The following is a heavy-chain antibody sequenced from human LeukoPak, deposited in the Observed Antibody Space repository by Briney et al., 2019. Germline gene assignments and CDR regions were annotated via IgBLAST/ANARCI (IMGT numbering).Heavy chain of an antibody. J-gene: IGHJ3*02. CDR2: ISAYNGNT. CDR1: GYTFTGYN. CDR3: ASLKNSYDSSGYLVTDAFDI. Sequence: ASVKVSCKASGYTFTGYNLHWVRQAPGQGLEWKGWISAYNGNTNYEQKLQGRVTMTTDTSTSTAYMELRSLRSDDTAVYYCASLKNSYDSSGYLVTDAFDIWGQGTMVTVSS. D-gene: IGHD3-22*01. V-gene: IGHV1-18*04.